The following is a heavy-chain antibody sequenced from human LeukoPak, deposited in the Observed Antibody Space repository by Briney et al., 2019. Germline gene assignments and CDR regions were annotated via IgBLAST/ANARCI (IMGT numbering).Heavy chain of an antibody. V-gene: IGHV4-61*02. CDR1: GGSISSGSYY. D-gene: IGHD3-3*01. J-gene: IGHJ4*02. Sequence: PSETLSLTCTVSGGSISSGSYYWSWIRQPAGKGLEWIGRIYTSGSTNYNPSLKSRVTISVDTSKNQFSLKLSSVTAADTAVYYCAREFLFWSGWDPLGDYFDYWGQGTLVTVSS. CDR3: AREFLFWSGWDPLGDYFDY. CDR2: IYTSGST.